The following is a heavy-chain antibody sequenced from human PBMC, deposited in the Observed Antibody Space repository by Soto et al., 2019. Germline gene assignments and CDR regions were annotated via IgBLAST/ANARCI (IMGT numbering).Heavy chain of an antibody. V-gene: IGHV4-39*01. CDR3: ASRHCSGGSCYNHGFDS. Sequence: SETLSLTCTVSGASLSSISYYWGWIRQPPGKGLEWVGSIFFTGNIYYNPSLKSRVTISVDTSRNQFSLMVNSVTAADTAVYYCASRHCSGGSCYNHGFDSWGQGALVTVSS. J-gene: IGHJ4*02. CDR1: GASLSSISYY. D-gene: IGHD2-15*01. CDR2: IFFTGNI.